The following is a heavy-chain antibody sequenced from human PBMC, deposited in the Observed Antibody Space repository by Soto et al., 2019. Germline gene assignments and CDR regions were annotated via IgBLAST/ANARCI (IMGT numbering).Heavy chain of an antibody. V-gene: IGHV4-30-2*06. D-gene: IGHD3-3*01. Sequence: SDTMFLNRAVPGCYISSGGYPVSLITKSPGQGLERIGYIYHSGSTYYNPSLQSRVTISVDRSKTQFCMKLRSVTAADTSVYYCAFFFQAEDGIRYL. CDR1: GCYISSGGYP. J-gene: IGHJ2*01. CDR2: IYHSGST. CDR3: AFFFQAEDGIRYL.